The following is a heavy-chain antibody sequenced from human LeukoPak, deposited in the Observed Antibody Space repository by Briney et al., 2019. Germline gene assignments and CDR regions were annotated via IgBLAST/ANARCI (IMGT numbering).Heavy chain of an antibody. CDR2: ISSSSSYI. D-gene: IGHD3-22*01. Sequence: GSLRLSCAASGFTFSSYSMNWVRQAPGKGLEWVSSISSSSSYIYYADSVKGRFTISRDNAKNSLYLQMNSLRAEDTAVYYCARDTMYYYDSSGYPTNWGQGTLVTVSS. CDR1: GFTFSSYS. CDR3: ARDTMYYYDSSGYPTN. V-gene: IGHV3-21*01. J-gene: IGHJ4*02.